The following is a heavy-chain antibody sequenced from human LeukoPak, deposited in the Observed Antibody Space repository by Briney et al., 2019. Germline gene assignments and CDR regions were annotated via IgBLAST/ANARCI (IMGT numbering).Heavy chain of an antibody. V-gene: IGHV3-23*01. D-gene: IGHD1-1*01. CDR1: GFTFSSYA. CDR3: AAHTRNYYYYYYMDV. J-gene: IGHJ6*03. CDR2: ISGSGGST. Sequence: PGXSLRLSCAASGFTFSSYAMSWVRQAPGKGLEWVSDISGSGGSTYYADSVKGRFTISRDNSKNTLYLQMNSLRAEDTAVYYCAAHTRNYYYYYYMDVWGKGTTVTVSS.